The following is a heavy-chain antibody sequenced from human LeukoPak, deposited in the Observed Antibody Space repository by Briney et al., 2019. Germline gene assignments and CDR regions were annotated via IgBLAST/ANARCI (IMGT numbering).Heavy chain of an antibody. CDR3: ARDWGSVVPAAPPHWFDP. CDR1: GGSISSSSYY. Sequence: SETLSLTCTVSGGSISSSSYYWGWIRQPPGKGLEWIGSIYYSGSTYYNPSLKSRVTISVDTSKNQFSLKLSSVTAADTAVYYCARDWGSVVPAAPPHWFDPWAQGTLVTVSS. V-gene: IGHV4-39*07. D-gene: IGHD2-2*01. J-gene: IGHJ5*02. CDR2: IYYSGST.